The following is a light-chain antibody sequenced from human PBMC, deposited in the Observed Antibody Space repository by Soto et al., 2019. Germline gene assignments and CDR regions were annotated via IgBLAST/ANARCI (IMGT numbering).Light chain of an antibody. Sequence: EIMMTQSPATLSVSPGERATLSCRASQSVSSNLAWYQQKPGQAPRLLIYGASTRATGIPARFSGSGSGTEFTLTISSLQSEDFAVYYCQQYNNWPPLMCTFGQGTKLEI. J-gene: IGKJ2*02. CDR3: QQYNNWPPLMCT. CDR1: QSVSSN. CDR2: GAS. V-gene: IGKV3D-15*01.